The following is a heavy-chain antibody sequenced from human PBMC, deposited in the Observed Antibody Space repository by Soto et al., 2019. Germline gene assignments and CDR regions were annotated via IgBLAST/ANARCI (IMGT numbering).Heavy chain of an antibody. CDR1: GDSVSGSSYY. V-gene: IGHV4-31*03. J-gene: IGHJ5*02. D-gene: IGHD5-12*01. CDR2: IHHSGTT. CDR3: ASGLGYKA. Sequence: QVQLQESGPGLVKPSQTLSLTCTVSGDSVSGSSYYWSWIRQHPGKGLEWIGYIHHSGTTYYNPSLKSRITLSVDTSKNQFSLRLSSVTAADTAVYYCASGLGYKAWGQGTLVTVSS.